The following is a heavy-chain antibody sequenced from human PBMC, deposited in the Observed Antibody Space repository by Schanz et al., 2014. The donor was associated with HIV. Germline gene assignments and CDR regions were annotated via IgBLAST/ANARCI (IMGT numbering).Heavy chain of an antibody. V-gene: IGHV3-30*03. J-gene: IGHJ5*02. CDR1: GFTFNNYG. CDR3: ARDYHWNWFDP. D-gene: IGHD1-20*01. CDR2: ISYDGRNK. Sequence: QVQLVESGGGVVQPGRSLRLSCAASGFTFNNYGIHWVRQAPGKGLEWMGVISYDGRNKYYADSVKGRFTISRDNSKNTLSLQMKSLRAEDTAMYYCARDYHWNWFDPWGQGTLVTVSS.